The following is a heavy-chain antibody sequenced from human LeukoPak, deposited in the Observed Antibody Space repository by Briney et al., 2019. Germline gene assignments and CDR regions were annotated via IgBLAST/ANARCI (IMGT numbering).Heavy chain of an antibody. Sequence: GGSLRLSCAASGFTFSNYDMHWVRQAPGKGLEWVAFIRYDGSNKYYADSVRGRFTISRDNSKNTLYLQMNSLRAEDTAVYYCAKGPVVTFDIWGQGTMVTVSS. CDR3: AKGPVVTFDI. CDR2: IRYDGSNK. J-gene: IGHJ3*02. D-gene: IGHD2-15*01. CDR1: GFTFSNYD. V-gene: IGHV3-30*02.